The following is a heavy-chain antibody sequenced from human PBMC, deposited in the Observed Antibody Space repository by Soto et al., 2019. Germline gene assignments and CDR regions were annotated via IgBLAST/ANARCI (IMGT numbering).Heavy chain of an antibody. J-gene: IGHJ4*02. Sequence: QLGGSLRLSCAASGFTFSGSSVHWVRQASGKGLEWVGRIRNKANSYATAYAASVRGRFTISRDDSKNTAFLQMNSLNTEDTAVYYCISHSPEDMIRTWGQGTLVTVSS. CDR1: GFTFSGSS. CDR3: ISHSPEDMIRT. CDR2: IRNKANSYAT. V-gene: IGHV3-73*01. D-gene: IGHD2-15*01.